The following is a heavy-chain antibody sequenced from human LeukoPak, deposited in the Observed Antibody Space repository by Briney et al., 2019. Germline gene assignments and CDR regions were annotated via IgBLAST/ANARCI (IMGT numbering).Heavy chain of an antibody. CDR2: ISSRSNYI. D-gene: IGHD3-10*01. J-gene: IGHJ4*02. V-gene: IGHV3-21*01. Sequence: GGPLRLSCAVSGFSFSDHNMNWVRQAPGKGLEWVGSISSRSNYIYYADSLKGRFTVSRDNARNSLFMQMTSLRAEDTAVYYCARDYLGFGESGFDYEGQGPLVLVTS. CDR3: ARDYLGFGESGFDY. CDR1: GFSFSDHN.